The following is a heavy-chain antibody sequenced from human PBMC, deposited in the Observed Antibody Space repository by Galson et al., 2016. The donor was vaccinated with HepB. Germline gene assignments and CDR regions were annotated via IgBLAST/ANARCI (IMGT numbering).Heavy chain of an antibody. CDR2: INSDRSST. CDR3: ATFSLLQPWTS. J-gene: IGHJ5*02. Sequence: SLRLSCAASGFTLSSFSMHWVRQAPGKGLVWVSRINSDRSSTGYADSVKGRFTTSRDSAKNTLYLQMNSLRAEDTAVYYCATFSLLQPWTSWGQGTLVTVSS. CDR1: GFTLSSFS. D-gene: IGHD2-15*01. V-gene: IGHV3-74*01.